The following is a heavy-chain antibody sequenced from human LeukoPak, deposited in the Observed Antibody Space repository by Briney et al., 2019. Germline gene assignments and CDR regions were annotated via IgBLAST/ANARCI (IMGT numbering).Heavy chain of an antibody. J-gene: IGHJ3*02. Sequence: SETLSLTCTVSGGSISSYYWSWIRQPAGKGLEWIGRIYISGSTNYNPSLKSRVTMSVDTSKNQFSLKLSSVTAADTAVYYCARTKPLAAAGGAFDIWGQGTMVTVSS. V-gene: IGHV4-4*07. CDR2: IYISGST. D-gene: IGHD6-13*01. CDR3: ARTKPLAAAGGAFDI. CDR1: GGSISSYY.